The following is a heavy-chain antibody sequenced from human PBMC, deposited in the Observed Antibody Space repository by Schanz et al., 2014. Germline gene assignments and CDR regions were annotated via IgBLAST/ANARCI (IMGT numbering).Heavy chain of an antibody. J-gene: IGHJ4*02. V-gene: IGHV3-66*01. D-gene: IGHD6-13*01. CDR3: ANSQGSSFDA. CDR2: IFTDGRT. Sequence: EVQLVASGGGLVQPGGSLRLSCAASGFAFDNYYMNCVRQAPGRGLEWVSIIFTDGRTYYADSVKGRFTIFSDNSKRTLYLQMSSLRAEDTAVYYCANSQGSSFDAWGRGTPVTVSS. CDR1: GFAFDNYY.